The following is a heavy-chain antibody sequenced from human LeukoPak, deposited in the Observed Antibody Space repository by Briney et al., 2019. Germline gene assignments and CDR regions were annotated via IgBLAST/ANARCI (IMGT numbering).Heavy chain of an antibody. CDR2: INHGGST. Sequence: SETLSLTCAVYGGSFSGYYWSWIRQPPGKGLEWIGEINHGGSTNYNPSLKSRVTISVDTSKNQFSLKLSSVTAADTAVYYCARDRYSSGTDYWGQGTLVTVSS. CDR3: ARDRYSSGTDY. J-gene: IGHJ4*02. V-gene: IGHV4-34*01. D-gene: IGHD6-19*01. CDR1: GGSFSGYY.